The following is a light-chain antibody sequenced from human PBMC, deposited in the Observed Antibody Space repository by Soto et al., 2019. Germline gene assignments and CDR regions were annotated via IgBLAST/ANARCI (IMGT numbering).Light chain of an antibody. V-gene: IGKV1-9*01. Sequence: DIQLTQSPSFLSASVGDRVTITCRASQGISSYLAWYQQKPGKAPKLLIYAASTLQSGVPSRFSGSGSGTEFTLTISSLQPEDFATYYCQQLNSYPPTFSGGTKVEIK. J-gene: IGKJ4*01. CDR1: QGISSY. CDR3: QQLNSYPPT. CDR2: AAS.